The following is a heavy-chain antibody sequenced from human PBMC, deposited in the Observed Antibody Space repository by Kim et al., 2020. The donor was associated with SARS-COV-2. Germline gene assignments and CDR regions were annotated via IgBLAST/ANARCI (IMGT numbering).Heavy chain of an antibody. Sequence: GGSLRLSCAASGFTFDDYTMHGVRQAPGKGLEWVSLISWDGGSTYYADSVKGRFTISRDNSKNSLYLQMNSLRTEDTALYYCAKDYNWNRLGGGMDVWGQGTTVTVSS. CDR1: GFTFDDYT. CDR3: AKDYNWNRLGGGMDV. D-gene: IGHD1-20*01. J-gene: IGHJ6*02. V-gene: IGHV3-43*01. CDR2: ISWDGGST.